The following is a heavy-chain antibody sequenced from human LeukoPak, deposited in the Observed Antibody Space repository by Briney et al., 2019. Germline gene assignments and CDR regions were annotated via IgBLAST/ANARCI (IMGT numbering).Heavy chain of an antibody. J-gene: IGHJ3*02. CDR1: GGSITSSSSY. CDR3: AREEFARVLIIGGDPTRDAFDI. CDR2: IYYSGTT. D-gene: IGHD3-16*01. Sequence: SETLSLTCTVSGGSITSSSSYWGWIRQSPRKGLEWIGSIYYSGTTYFHPSLKSRVSISLDTSKSQFSLKLNSVTAADTAVYYCAREEFARVLIIGGDPTRDAFDIWGQGTTVIVSS. V-gene: IGHV4-39*07.